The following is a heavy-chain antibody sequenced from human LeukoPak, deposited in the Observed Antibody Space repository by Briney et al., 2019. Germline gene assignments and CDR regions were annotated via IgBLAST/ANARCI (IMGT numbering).Heavy chain of an antibody. D-gene: IGHD1-7*01. Sequence: SETLSLTCSVSGGSIYVNYCGWLRQPPGKGLEWIGYVYYTGRTKYNPSLESRVTISVDTSKTHFSLNLSSVTAADTAVYYCARHVGTTPTSLLFNPWGQGTLVTVSS. CDR2: VYYTGRT. CDR3: ARHVGTTPTSLLFNP. J-gene: IGHJ5*02. V-gene: IGHV4-59*08. CDR1: GGSIYVNY.